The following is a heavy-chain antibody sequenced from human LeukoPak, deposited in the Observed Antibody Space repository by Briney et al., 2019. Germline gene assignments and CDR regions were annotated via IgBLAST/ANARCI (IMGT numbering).Heavy chain of an antibody. Sequence: GGSLRLSCAASGLTFSSYWMSWVRQAPGKGLEWVANIKQDGSEKYYVDSVKGRFTISRDNAKNSLYLQMNSLRAEDTAVYYCARDLYCSGGSCYSLYFDYWGQGTLVTVSS. D-gene: IGHD2-15*01. CDR3: ARDLYCSGGSCYSLYFDY. J-gene: IGHJ4*02. CDR2: IKQDGSEK. V-gene: IGHV3-7*01. CDR1: GLTFSSYW.